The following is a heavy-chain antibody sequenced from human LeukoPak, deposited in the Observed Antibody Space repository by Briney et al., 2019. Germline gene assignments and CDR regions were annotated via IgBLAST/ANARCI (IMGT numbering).Heavy chain of an antibody. J-gene: IGHJ6*03. CDR2: IYYSGST. Sequence: PSETLSLTCTVSGGSISDYYWNWIRQPPGKGLEWIGYIYYSGSTTYNPSLKSRVTMSVDTAKNQFSLKLRSVTAADTAVYYCARGDFCSKSNCYLRPMDVWGKGTTVTVSS. CDR3: ARGDFCSKSNCYLRPMDV. CDR1: GGSISDYY. D-gene: IGHD3-3*01. V-gene: IGHV4-59*01.